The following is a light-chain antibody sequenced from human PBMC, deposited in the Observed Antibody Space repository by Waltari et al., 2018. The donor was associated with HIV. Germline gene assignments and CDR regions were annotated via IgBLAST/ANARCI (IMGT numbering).Light chain of an antibody. J-gene: IGLJ2*01. CDR3: QTYDSSLSGSVV. CDR1: SSNIGARFD. CDR2: GN. Sequence: QSVLTQPPSVSGAPGQTVTISCTGSSSNIGARFDVHWYQQIPGKAPKLLMYGNNRPSGVPDRFSGSKSGTSASLAITGLQAEDEADYYCQTYDSSLSGSVVFGGGTKLTVL. V-gene: IGLV1-40*01.